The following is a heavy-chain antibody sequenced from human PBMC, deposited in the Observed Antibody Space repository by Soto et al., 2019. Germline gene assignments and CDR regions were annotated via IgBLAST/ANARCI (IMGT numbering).Heavy chain of an antibody. V-gene: IGHV3-23*01. CDR3: AKCMQAYWNYDAHHI. D-gene: IGHD1-7*01. CDR2: ITATGGTT. CDR1: GFTFSSYS. J-gene: IGHJ3*02. Sequence: GGSLRLSCAASGFTFSSYSMGWVRQAPGKGLEWVAHITATGGTTYYADSVKGRFTISRDTSRNTLYLQMNGLRAEDTALYYCAKCMQAYWNYDAHHIWGQGTMVTVSS.